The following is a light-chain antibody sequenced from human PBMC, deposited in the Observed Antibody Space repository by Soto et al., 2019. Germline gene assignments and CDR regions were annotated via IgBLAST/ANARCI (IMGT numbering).Light chain of an antibody. Sequence: EIVLTQSPATLCLSPGERATLSCRASQSVSSYLAWYQQKPGQAPRLLIYDASNRATGIPARFSGSGSGTDFTLTISSLEPEDFAVYYCQQRSNWPPRITFGQGTRLEIK. V-gene: IGKV3-11*01. CDR1: QSVSSY. CDR3: QQRSNWPPRIT. CDR2: DAS. J-gene: IGKJ5*01.